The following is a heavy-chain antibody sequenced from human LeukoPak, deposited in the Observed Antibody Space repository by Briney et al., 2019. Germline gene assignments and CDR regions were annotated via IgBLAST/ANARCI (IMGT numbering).Heavy chain of an antibody. V-gene: IGHV3-23*01. Sequence: GGSLRLSCAGSEFTFSSYAMSWVRQAPGKGLEWVSAISGSGGGTYYADSVKGRFTISRDNSKNTLFPQMNSLRAEDTAVSYCAKPNSVHTFSYYFDFWGQGALVTVSS. J-gene: IGHJ4*02. CDR1: EFTFSSYA. CDR2: ISGSGGGT. CDR3: AKPNSVHTFSYYFDF. D-gene: IGHD5/OR15-5a*01.